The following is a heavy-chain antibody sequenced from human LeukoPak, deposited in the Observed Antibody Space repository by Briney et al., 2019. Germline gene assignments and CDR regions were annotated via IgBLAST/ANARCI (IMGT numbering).Heavy chain of an antibody. D-gene: IGHD3-22*01. CDR2: ISSTSTFI. Sequence: PGGSLRLSCAASGFTFSRYSMNWVRQAPGKGLEWVASISSTSTFIYSADSVKGRFTISRDTAMNSLFLQMNSLRAEDTAIYHCARDYFDSSDYPQTYYYYYMDVWGKGTTVTVSS. V-gene: IGHV3-21*01. CDR3: ARDYFDSSDYPQTYYYYYMDV. J-gene: IGHJ6*03. CDR1: GFTFSRYS.